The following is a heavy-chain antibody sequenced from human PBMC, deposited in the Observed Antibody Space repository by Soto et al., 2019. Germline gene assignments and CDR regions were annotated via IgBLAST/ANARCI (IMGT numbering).Heavy chain of an antibody. J-gene: IGHJ4*02. CDR1: GFSFSNYA. CDR3: AKDPNGDYVGAFDS. CDR2: IGGDTSYT. Sequence: EVQLLESGGGLVQPGGSLRLSCTASGFSFSNYAVTWVRQAPGKGLEWVSSIGGDTSYTYYADSMKGRFTISRDKSKNTVFLQMNSLRADDTAVYHCAKDPNGDYVGAFDSWGQGTLVTVSS. D-gene: IGHD4-17*01. V-gene: IGHV3-23*01.